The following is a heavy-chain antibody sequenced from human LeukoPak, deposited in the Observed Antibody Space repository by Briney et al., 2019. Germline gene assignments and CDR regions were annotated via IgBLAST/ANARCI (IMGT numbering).Heavy chain of an antibody. V-gene: IGHV3-48*04. Sequence: GGSLRLSCAASGFTFSSYSMNWVRQAPGKGLEWVSYISSSSTIYYADSVKGRFTISRDNAKNSLFLLMNSLRAEDTAVYYCARDTSWVTMIRGVKDYWGQGTLVTVSS. D-gene: IGHD3-10*01. CDR2: ISSSSTI. J-gene: IGHJ4*02. CDR1: GFTFSSYS. CDR3: ARDTSWVTMIRGVKDY.